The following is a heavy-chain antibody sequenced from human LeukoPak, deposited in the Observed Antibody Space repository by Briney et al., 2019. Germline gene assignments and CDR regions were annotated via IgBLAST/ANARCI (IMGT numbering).Heavy chain of an antibody. CDR1: GFTFGDYA. V-gene: IGHV3-49*03. J-gene: IGHJ4*02. D-gene: IGHD4-17*01. Sequence: GGSLRLSCTASGFTFGDYAMSWFRQAPGKGLEWVGFIRSKAYGGTTEYAASVKGRFTISRDDFKSIAYLHMNSLKSEDTAVYYCTKDDDPYGDYVLDYWGQGTLVTVSS. CDR2: IRSKAYGGTT. CDR3: TKDDDPYGDYVLDY.